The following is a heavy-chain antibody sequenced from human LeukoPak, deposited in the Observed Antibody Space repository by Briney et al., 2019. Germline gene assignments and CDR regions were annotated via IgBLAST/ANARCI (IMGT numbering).Heavy chain of an antibody. CDR2: IYYSGST. J-gene: IGHJ4*02. Sequence: PSETLSLTCTVSGGSISSYYWSWIRQPPGKGLEWIGYIYYSGSTNYNPSLKSRVTISVDTSKNQFSLKLSSVTAADTAVYYCAERPNGGGYFPFDYWGQGTLVTVSS. D-gene: IGHD3-22*01. V-gene: IGHV4-59*01. CDR3: AERPNGGGYFPFDY. CDR1: GGSISSYY.